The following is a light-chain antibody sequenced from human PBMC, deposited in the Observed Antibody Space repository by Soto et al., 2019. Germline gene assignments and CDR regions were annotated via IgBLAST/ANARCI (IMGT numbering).Light chain of an antibody. J-gene: IGKJ5*01. Sequence: IQLTQSPSSLSASVGDRVTVTCRASQGIGTYVVWYQQKRGKAPTVLIDASSTLQTGVPSRFSGTGSGTDFTLTISSLQPEDFATYYCQQLNSYPSTFGPGTRLEIK. CDR2: ASS. V-gene: IGKV1-9*01. CDR3: QQLNSYPST. CDR1: QGIGTY.